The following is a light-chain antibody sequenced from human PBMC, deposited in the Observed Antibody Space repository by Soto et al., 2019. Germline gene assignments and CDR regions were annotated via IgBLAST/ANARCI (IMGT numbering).Light chain of an antibody. J-gene: IGKJ1*01. CDR1: QSISSN. CDR2: AAS. CDR3: QQSYNTPWT. V-gene: IGKV1-39*01. Sequence: DIQMSQSPSSLSASVGDRVTISCRASQSISSNLNWYQQKPGKAPNLLIYAASTLESGIPSRFSGSGSGTEFTLTVSSLQPEDFAAYHCQQSYNTPWTFGPGTKVDI.